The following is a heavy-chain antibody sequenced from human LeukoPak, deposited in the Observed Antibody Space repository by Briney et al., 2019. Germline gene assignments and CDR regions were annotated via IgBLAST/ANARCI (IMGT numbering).Heavy chain of an antibody. D-gene: IGHD2-2*01. Sequence: GGSLRLSCAASGFIFSTYDMNWVRQAPGKGLEWVSLITTGSHYIYYADSVRGRFTISRDNAKSSLFLQMNSLRDDDTAVYYCAAMRASSSTTCNPFDIWGQGTLVTVSS. CDR1: GFIFSTYD. CDR2: ITTGSHYI. J-gene: IGHJ4*02. CDR3: AAMRASSSTTCNPFDI. V-gene: IGHV3-21*01.